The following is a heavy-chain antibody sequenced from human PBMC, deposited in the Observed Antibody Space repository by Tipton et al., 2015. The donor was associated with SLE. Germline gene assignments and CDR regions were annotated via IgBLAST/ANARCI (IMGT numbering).Heavy chain of an antibody. J-gene: IGHJ4*02. CDR2: IYTSGST. V-gene: IGHV4-4*09. CDR3: ARDLGSSSSLFDY. Sequence: TLSLTCTVSGGSISSYYWSWIRQPPGKGLEWIGYIYTSGSTNYNPSLKSRVTISVDTSKNQFSLKLSSVTAADTAVYYCARDLGSSSSLFDYWGQGTLVTVSS. CDR1: GGSISSYY. D-gene: IGHD6-13*01.